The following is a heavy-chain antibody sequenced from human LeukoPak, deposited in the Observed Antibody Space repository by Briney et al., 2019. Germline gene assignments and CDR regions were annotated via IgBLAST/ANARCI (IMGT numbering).Heavy chain of an antibody. V-gene: IGHV4-34*01. J-gene: IGHJ6*03. CDR2: INQSGST. Sequence: SETLSLTCAVYGGSFTESYWNWIRQAPRKGLEWIGEINQSGSTSYNPSLKSRVTISVDTSKNQFSLKLSSVTAADTAVYYCARRRDTAMRFYYYMDVWGKGTTVTISS. CDR3: ARRRDTAMRFYYYMDV. D-gene: IGHD5-18*01. CDR1: GGSFTESY.